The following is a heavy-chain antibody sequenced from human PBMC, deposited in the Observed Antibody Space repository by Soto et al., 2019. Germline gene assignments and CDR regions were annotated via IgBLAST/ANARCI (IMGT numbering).Heavy chain of an antibody. D-gene: IGHD3-3*01. V-gene: IGHV3-7*03. CDR3: ASDCTIFGVAESRGHYYYCMDV. CDR1: GFTFSSYW. J-gene: IGHJ6*03. Sequence: EVQLVESGGGLVQPGGSLRLSCAASGFTFSSYWMSWVRQAPGKGLEWVANIKQDGSEKYYVYSVKGRFTISRDNANNSLYLQMNSLRAEDTAVYYCASDCTIFGVAESRGHYYYCMDVWGKVTTVTV. CDR2: IKQDGSEK.